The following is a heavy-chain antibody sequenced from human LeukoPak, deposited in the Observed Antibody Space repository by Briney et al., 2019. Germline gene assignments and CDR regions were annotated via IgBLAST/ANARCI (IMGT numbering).Heavy chain of an antibody. V-gene: IGHV3-7*01. CDR2: IRQDGSDK. Sequence: GGSLRLSCATSGFTFSTYWMSWVRQAPGKGLEWVAHIRQDGSDKYYVDSVKGRLTISRDNAKNSLYLQMNSLRAEDTAVYYCARRPRRDGYNFDYWGQGTLVTVSS. D-gene: IGHD5-12*01. CDR1: GFTFSTYW. CDR3: ARRPRRDGYNFDY. J-gene: IGHJ4*02.